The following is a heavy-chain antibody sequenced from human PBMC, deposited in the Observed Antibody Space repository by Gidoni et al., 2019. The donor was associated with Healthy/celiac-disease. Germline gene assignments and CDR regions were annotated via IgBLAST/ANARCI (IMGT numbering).Heavy chain of an antibody. Sequence: EVQLVQSGAEVKKPGASLKIFCKGSGYSITSDWIGWVRQMPGKGLAWMGIIYPGDSDTRYSPSFQGQVTISADKSISTAYLQWSSLKASDTAMYYCARPMVRGSRNKGFQHWGQGTLVTVSS. CDR3: ARPMVRGSRNKGFQH. V-gene: IGHV5-51*01. CDR1: GYSITSDW. J-gene: IGHJ1*01. D-gene: IGHD3-10*01. CDR2: IYPGDSDT.